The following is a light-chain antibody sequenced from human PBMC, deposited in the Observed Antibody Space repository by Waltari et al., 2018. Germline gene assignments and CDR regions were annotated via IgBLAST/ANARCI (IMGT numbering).Light chain of an antibody. V-gene: IGLV2-23*02. CDR1: TSDAGNYTL. Sequence: QSALTQPASVSGTPVQSITIPCTGTTSDAGNYTLVSWYQQHPGKAPKLIICEVIKRPSGVSDRFSGSKSGNTASLTISGLQAEDEADYYCCSYAGSGTYVFGTGTKVTVL. J-gene: IGLJ1*01. CDR3: CSYAGSGTYV. CDR2: EVI.